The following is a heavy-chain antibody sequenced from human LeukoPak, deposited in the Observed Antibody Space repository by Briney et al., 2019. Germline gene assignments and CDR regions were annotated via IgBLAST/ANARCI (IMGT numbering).Heavy chain of an antibody. CDR1: GLTFSSYA. V-gene: IGHV3-23*01. J-gene: IGHJ4*02. CDR3: AKDYAFDY. D-gene: IGHD4-17*01. Sequence: GGSLRLSCAASGLTFSSYAMSWVRQAPGKGLEWVSAISGSGGSTYYADTVKGRFPIPRDNSKNTLYLQMNRLRAEDKAVYYCAKDYAFDYWGQGTLVTVSS. CDR2: ISGSGGST.